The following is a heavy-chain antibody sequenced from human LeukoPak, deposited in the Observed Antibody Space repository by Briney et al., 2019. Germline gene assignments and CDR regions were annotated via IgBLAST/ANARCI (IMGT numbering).Heavy chain of an antibody. J-gene: IGHJ4*02. Sequence: GASVKVSCKASGGSFSRYVISWVRQAPGQGLEWMGRITPIVGTVEYAQRFQGRVTTTADRATSIAYMELTSLRSEDTAVYYCARDPDGNAYFDYWGQGTLVTVSS. D-gene: IGHD5-24*01. V-gene: IGHV1-69*04. CDR3: ARDPDGNAYFDY. CDR2: ITPIVGTV. CDR1: GGSFSRYV.